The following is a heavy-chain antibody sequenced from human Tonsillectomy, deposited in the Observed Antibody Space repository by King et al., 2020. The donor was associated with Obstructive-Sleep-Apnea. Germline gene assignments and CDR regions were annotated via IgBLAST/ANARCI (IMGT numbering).Heavy chain of an antibody. J-gene: IGHJ4*02. D-gene: IGHD6-13*01. V-gene: IGHV4-39*07. Sequence: QLQESGPGLVKPSETMSLTCTVSGGSISSSNYFWGWIRQPPGKGLEWIGSMYYSGSTYYNPSLKSRVTISVDTSKNQFSLKLSSVTAADTAVYYCARAPIAVTGSRGWGQGTLVTVSS. CDR3: ARAPIAVTGSRG. CDR2: MYYSGST. CDR1: GGSISSSNYF.